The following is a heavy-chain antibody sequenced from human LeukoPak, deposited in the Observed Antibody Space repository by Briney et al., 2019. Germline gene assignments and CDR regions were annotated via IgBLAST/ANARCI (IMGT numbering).Heavy chain of an antibody. CDR2: INSDGINT. Sequence: GGSLRLSCAASGFTFSNYWMHWVRQAPGKGLVWVSRINSDGINTSYADSVKGRFTISRDNAKNTLNLQMNSLRAEDTAVYYCARDGLIAALDWFDPWGQGTLVTVSS. J-gene: IGHJ5*02. CDR3: ARDGLIAALDWFDP. V-gene: IGHV3-74*01. D-gene: IGHD6-6*01. CDR1: GFTFSNYW.